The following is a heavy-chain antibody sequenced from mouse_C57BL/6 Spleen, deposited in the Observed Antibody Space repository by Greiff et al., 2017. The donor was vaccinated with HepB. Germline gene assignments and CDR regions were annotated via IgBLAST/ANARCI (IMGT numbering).Heavy chain of an antibody. V-gene: IGHV1-55*01. Sequence: VQLQQSGAELVKPGASVKMSCKASGYTFTSYWITWVKQRPGQGLEWIGDIYPGSGSTNYNEKFKSKATLTVDTSSSTAYMQLSSLTSEDSAVYYCARRHDGYGGFAYWGQGTLVTVSA. CDR1: GYTFTSYW. CDR3: ARRHDGYGGFAY. D-gene: IGHD2-3*01. CDR2: IYPGSGST. J-gene: IGHJ3*01.